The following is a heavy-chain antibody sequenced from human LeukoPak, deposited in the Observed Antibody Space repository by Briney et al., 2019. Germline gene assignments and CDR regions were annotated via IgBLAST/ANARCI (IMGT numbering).Heavy chain of an antibody. CDR2: IYYSGST. CDR3: ARHDARGWSKIDY. Sequence: SETLSPTCTVSGGSISSSSYYWGWIRQPPGKGLEWIGSIYYSGSTYYNPSLKSRVTISVDTSKNQFSLKLSSVTAADTAVYYCARHDARGWSKIDYWGQGTLVTVSS. CDR1: GGSISSSSYY. V-gene: IGHV4-39*01. J-gene: IGHJ4*02. D-gene: IGHD6-19*01.